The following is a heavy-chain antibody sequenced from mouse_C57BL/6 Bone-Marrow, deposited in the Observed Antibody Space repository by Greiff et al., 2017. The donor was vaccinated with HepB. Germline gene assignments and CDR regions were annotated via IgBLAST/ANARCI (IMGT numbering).Heavy chain of an antibody. CDR2: INPNNGGT. D-gene: IGHD2-3*01. Sequence: EVQLQQSGPELVKPGASVKISCKASGYTFTDYYMNWVKQSHGKSLEWIGDINPNNGGTSYNQKFKGKATVTVDKSSSTAYMELRSLTSEDSAVYYCARPWLLRRGYAMDYWGQGTSVTVSS. V-gene: IGHV1-26*01. CDR3: ARPWLLRRGYAMDY. CDR1: GYTFTDYY. J-gene: IGHJ4*01.